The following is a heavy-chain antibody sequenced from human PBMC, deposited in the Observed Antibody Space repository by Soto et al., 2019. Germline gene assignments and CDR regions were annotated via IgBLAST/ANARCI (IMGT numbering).Heavy chain of an antibody. V-gene: IGHV3-48*02. Sequence: EVQLVESGGGLVQPGGSLRLSCAASGFTFSSYSMNWVRQAPGKGLEWVSYISSSSSTIYYADSVKGRFTISRDNAKNSLYLQMNSLRDEDTAVYYCARDLANSACWYFDLWGRGTLVTVSS. J-gene: IGHJ2*01. D-gene: IGHD3-16*01. CDR3: ARDLANSACWYFDL. CDR1: GFTFSSYS. CDR2: ISSSSSTI.